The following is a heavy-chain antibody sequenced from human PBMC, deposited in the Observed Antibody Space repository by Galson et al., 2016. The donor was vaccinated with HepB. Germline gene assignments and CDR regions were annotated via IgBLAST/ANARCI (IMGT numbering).Heavy chain of an antibody. CDR2: IKDDGSER. J-gene: IGHJ5*02. D-gene: IGHD1-26*01. CDR1: GFTFSGYW. V-gene: IGHV3-7*03. CDR3: GRDDNPGSPNVLAP. Sequence: SLRLSCAASGFTFSGYWMTWVRQPPGKGLEWVANIKDDGSERYYVDSVKGPFTIYRDNTKNLLYLQMRGLRAEDTAVYYCGRDDNPGSPNVLAPWGQGSLVTV.